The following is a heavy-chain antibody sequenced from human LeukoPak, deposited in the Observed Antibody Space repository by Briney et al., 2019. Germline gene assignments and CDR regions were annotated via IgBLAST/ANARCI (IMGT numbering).Heavy chain of an antibody. CDR3: TKREQRLVNFDF. Sequence: GGSLRLSCIASGFTFSGSAIHWVRQASGKGLEWVGRVRSKADNYATAYAASVKGRFTISRDDSKNMAYLQLNSLKIEDTAVYCCTKREQRLVNFDFWGQGTLVTVSS. D-gene: IGHD6-25*01. V-gene: IGHV3-73*01. CDR2: VRSKADNYAT. CDR1: GFTFSGSA. J-gene: IGHJ4*02.